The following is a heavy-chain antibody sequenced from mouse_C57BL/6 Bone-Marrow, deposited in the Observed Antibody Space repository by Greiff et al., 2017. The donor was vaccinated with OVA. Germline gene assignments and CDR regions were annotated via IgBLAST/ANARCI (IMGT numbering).Heavy chain of an antibody. V-gene: IGHV1-63*01. Sequence: LQESGAELVRPGTSVKMSCKASGYTFTNYWIGWAKQRPGHGLEWIGDIYPGGGYTNYNEKFKGKATLTADKSSSTAYMQFSSLTSEDSAIYNCAREAYGNYDYFDYWGQGTTLTVSS. J-gene: IGHJ2*01. CDR2: IYPGGGYT. D-gene: IGHD2-1*01. CDR1: GYTFTNYW. CDR3: AREAYGNYDYFDY.